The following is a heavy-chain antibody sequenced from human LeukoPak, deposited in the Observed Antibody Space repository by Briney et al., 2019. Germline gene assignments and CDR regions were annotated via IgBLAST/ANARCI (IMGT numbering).Heavy chain of an antibody. CDR2: SYYSGST. CDR1: GGSISSSSYY. J-gene: IGHJ4*02. V-gene: IGHV4-39*07. Sequence: SETLSLTCTVSGGSISSSSYYWGWIRQPPGKGLEWIGSSYYSGSTYYNPSLKSRVTISVDTSKNQFSLKLSSVPAADPDVYYCARVSSGPHTPRAIYCSTTSCYGVFDYWGQGTLVTVSS. D-gene: IGHD2-2*01. CDR3: ARVSSGPHTPRAIYCSTTSCYGVFDY.